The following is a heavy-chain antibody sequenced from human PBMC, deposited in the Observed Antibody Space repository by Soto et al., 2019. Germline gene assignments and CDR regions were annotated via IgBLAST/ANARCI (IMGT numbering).Heavy chain of an antibody. Sequence: SETLSLTCAVYGGSFSGYYWSWIRQPPGKGLEWIGEINHSGSTSYNPSLKSRVTISVDTSKNQFSLKLSSVTAADTAVYYCARVVAAAGTFDYWGQGTLVTVSS. CDR2: INHSGST. D-gene: IGHD6-13*01. CDR3: ARVVAAAGTFDY. V-gene: IGHV4-34*01. J-gene: IGHJ4*02. CDR1: GGSFSGYY.